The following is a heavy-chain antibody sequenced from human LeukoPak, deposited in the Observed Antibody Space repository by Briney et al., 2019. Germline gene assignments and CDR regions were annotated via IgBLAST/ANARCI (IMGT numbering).Heavy chain of an antibody. CDR1: GFTFSNAW. CDR2: IKSETDGGTT. V-gene: IGHV3-15*01. CDR3: TTDYDVDYYYGMDV. J-gene: IGHJ6*02. D-gene: IGHD3-10*02. Sequence: GGSLRLSCAASGFTFSNAWMSWFRQAPGKGLEWVGRIKSETDGGTTDYAAPVKGRFTISRDDSKNTLYLQMNSLKTEDTAVYYCTTDYDVDYYYGMDVWGQGTTVTVSS.